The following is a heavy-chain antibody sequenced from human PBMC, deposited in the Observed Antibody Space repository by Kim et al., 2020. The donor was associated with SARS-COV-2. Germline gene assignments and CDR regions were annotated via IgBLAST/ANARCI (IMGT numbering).Heavy chain of an antibody. V-gene: IGHV3-48*04. Sequence: WGSLTLSCATSGFTLSLYSMNWVRQSPGKGLEWVSHISGTGTITKHADSVRGRFTISRDNAKNSLFLQMNGLRAEDTALYYCVRENYWAFDIWGQGTMVT. CDR3: VRENYWAFDI. CDR1: GFTLSLYS. J-gene: IGHJ3*02. CDR2: ISGTGTIT. D-gene: IGHD2-15*01.